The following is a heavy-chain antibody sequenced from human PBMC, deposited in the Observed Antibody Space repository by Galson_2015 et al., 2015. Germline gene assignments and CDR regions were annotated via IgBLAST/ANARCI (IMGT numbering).Heavy chain of an antibody. Sequence: SVKVSCKASGGTFSSYTISWVRQAPGQGLEWMGRIIPILGIANYAQKFQGRVTITADKSTSTAYMELSSLRSEDTAVYYCARDSNSGAFEIWGQGTMVTVSS. J-gene: IGHJ3*02. CDR3: ARDSNSGAFEI. V-gene: IGHV1-69*04. CDR1: GGTFSSYT. D-gene: IGHD3-10*01. CDR2: IIPILGIA.